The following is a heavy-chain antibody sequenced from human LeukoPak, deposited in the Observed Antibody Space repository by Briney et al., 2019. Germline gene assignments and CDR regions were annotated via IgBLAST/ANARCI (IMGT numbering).Heavy chain of an antibody. CDR1: GGSFSGYY. V-gene: IGHV4-34*01. J-gene: IGHJ4*02. CDR3: ARRGRGWLRYFDY. D-gene: IGHD3-9*01. Sequence: SETLSLTCAVYGGSFSGYYWSWIRQPPGKGLEWIGEINHSGSTNYNPSLKSRVTISVDTSKNQFSLKLSSVTAADTAVYYCARRGRGWLRYFDYWGQGTLVTVSS. CDR2: INHSGST.